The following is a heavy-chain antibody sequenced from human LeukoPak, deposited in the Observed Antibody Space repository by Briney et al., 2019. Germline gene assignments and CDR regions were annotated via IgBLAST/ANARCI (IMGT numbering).Heavy chain of an antibody. CDR3: ARRDVGATIDY. J-gene: IGHJ4*02. CDR1: GDSISSSRFY. V-gene: IGHV4-39*01. CDR2: ILYTGRT. Sequence: PSETLSLTCTLSGDSISSSRFYWAWIRQPPGKGLEWIGSILYTGRTFYNPSLKSRVTISVDTSKNQFSLRLGAVTASDTAVYYCARRDVGATIDYWGQGTLVTVSS. D-gene: IGHD1-26*01.